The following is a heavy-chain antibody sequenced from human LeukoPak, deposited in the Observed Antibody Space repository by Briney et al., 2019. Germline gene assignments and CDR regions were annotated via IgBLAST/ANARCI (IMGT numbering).Heavy chain of an antibody. CDR1: GFTFSSYG. D-gene: IGHD1-26*01. V-gene: IGHV3-21*01. CDR2: ISSSSSYI. CDR3: ARDSAQWEQPGSERVADAFDI. Sequence: GGSLRLSCAASGFTFSSYGMHWVRQAPGKGLEWVSSISSSSSYIYYADSVKGRFTISRDNAKNSLYLQMNSLRAEDTAVYYCARDSAQWEQPGSERVADAFDIWGQGTMVTVSS. J-gene: IGHJ3*02.